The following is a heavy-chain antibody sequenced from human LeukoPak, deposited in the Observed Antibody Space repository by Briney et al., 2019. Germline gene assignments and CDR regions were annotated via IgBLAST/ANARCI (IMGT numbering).Heavy chain of an antibody. V-gene: IGHV3-7*03. J-gene: IGHJ4*02. D-gene: IGHD6-13*01. CDR3: ARDSGGRVYNY. Sequence: EGSLRLSCAASGFTFTTYWMTWVRQAPGKGLEWVANIKQDGSETYYVDSVKGRFTISRDNAKNSLYLQMNSLRAEDTAVYYCARDSGGRVYNYWGQGTLVTVSS. CDR2: IKQDGSET. CDR1: GFTFTTYW.